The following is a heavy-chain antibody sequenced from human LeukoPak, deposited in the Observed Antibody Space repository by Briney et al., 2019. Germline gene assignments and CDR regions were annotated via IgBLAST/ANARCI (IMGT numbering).Heavy chain of an antibody. J-gene: IGHJ4*02. D-gene: IGHD4-17*01. CDR1: GFTFSSYS. V-gene: IGHV3-21*01. CDR2: ISSSTSYI. Sequence: GGSLRLSCAASGFTFSSYSMNWIRQAPGKGLEWVSSISSSTSYIYYADSVKGRFTISKDNAKNSLYLQMNSLRAEDTAVYYCARAGGSTVSHSDYWGRGTLVTVSS. CDR3: ARAGGSTVSHSDY.